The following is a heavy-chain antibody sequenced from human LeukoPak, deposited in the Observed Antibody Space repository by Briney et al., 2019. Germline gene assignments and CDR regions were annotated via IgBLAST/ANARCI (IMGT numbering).Heavy chain of an antibody. CDR2: FERGGHT. V-gene: IGHV3-53*01. D-gene: IGHD2-21*02. J-gene: IGHJ4*02. CDR3: AKGDTDCACPGY. Sequence: GGSLRLSCAASGFIVSSSYMSWVRQTPRKGLEWVSTFERGGHTAYADSVKGRFTISRDVSENTIYLQMNSLRVEDTAVYYCAKGDTDCACPGYWGQGTLVTVSS. CDR1: GFIVSSSY.